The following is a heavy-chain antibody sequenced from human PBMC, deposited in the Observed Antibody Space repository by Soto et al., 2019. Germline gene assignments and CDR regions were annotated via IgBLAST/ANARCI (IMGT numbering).Heavy chain of an antibody. CDR1: GFTFTSSA. D-gene: IGHD3-10*01. J-gene: IGHJ4*02. V-gene: IGHV1-58*01. Sequence: QMQLVQSGPEVKKPGTSVKVSCKASGFTFTSSAEQWVRQARGQRLEWIGWIVVGSGNTNYAQKFQERVTITRDMSTSTAYMELSSLRSEDTAVYYCAAAVGEYYFDYWGQGTLVTVSS. CDR3: AAAVGEYYFDY. CDR2: IVVGSGNT.